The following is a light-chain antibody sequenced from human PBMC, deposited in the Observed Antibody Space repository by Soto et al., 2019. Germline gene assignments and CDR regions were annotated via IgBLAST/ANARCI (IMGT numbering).Light chain of an antibody. CDR1: TSEFGGYNL. CDR2: EVS. V-gene: IGLV2-23*02. CDR3: CLYAGSSTFEVIV. Sequence: QSVLTQASSVSGSPGQSISISRPGTTSEFGGYNLVSWYQQHPGKAPKLMIYEVSKRPSGVSNRFSGSKSGNTASLTISGLQAEDEADYYCCLYAGSSTFEVIVFGTGTKVTVL. J-gene: IGLJ1*01.